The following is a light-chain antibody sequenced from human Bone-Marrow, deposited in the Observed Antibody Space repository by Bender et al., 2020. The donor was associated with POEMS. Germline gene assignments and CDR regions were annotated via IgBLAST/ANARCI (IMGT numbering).Light chain of an antibody. V-gene: IGLV1-44*01. CDR3: SVWDDSLNGWV. CDR1: SSNIGAHA. CDR2: SSH. Sequence: SGGSSNIGAHAVNWYQHLPGAAPKLLIYSSHRRPSEVPDRFSGSRSGTSASLAISGLQSEDEADYYCSVWDDSLNGWVFGGGTKLTVL. J-gene: IGLJ3*02.